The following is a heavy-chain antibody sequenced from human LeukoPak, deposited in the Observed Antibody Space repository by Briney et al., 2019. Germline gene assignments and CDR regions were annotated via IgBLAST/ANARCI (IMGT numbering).Heavy chain of an antibody. Sequence: GRSLRLSCAASGFIFSNYGMHWVRQAPGKRLEWVAVIWNDGSETFHADSVKGRFRIARDNSKDTLYLQMNSLRAEDTAVYFCARDMGRAWYGPPDYWGQGTLVTVSS. CDR1: GFIFSNYG. CDR3: ARDMGRAWYGPPDY. D-gene: IGHD6-13*01. CDR2: IWNDGSET. V-gene: IGHV3-33*01. J-gene: IGHJ4*02.